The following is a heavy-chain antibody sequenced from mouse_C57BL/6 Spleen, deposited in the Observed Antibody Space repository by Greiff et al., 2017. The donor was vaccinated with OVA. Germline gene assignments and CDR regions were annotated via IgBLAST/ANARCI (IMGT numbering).Heavy chain of an antibody. J-gene: IGHJ2*01. CDR1: GYTFTDYY. V-gene: IGHV1-19*01. CDR2: INPYNGGT. Sequence: VQLQQSGPVLVKPGASVKMSCKASGYTFTDYYMNWVKQSHGKSLEWIGVINPYNGGTSYNQKFKGKATLTVDKSSSTAYMELNSLASEDSAVYYCAREELRDYWGQGTTLTVSS. CDR3: AREELRDY.